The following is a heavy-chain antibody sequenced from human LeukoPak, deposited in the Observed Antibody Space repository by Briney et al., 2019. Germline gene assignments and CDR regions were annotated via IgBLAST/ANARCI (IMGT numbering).Heavy chain of an antibody. D-gene: IGHD6-13*01. J-gene: IGHJ4*02. CDR1: GFTSSDYW. Sequence: GGSLRLSCAASGFTSSDYWMHWVRQAPGKGLEWVANIKQDGSEKNYVASVKGRFTISRDNAKNSLYLQMNSLRAEDTALYYCARGRWAPFDCWGQGTLVTVSS. CDR3: ARGRWAPFDC. V-gene: IGHV3-7*01. CDR2: IKQDGSEK.